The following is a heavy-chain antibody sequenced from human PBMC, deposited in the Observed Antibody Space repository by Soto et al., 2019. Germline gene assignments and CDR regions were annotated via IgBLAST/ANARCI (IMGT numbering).Heavy chain of an antibody. V-gene: IGHV1-46*01. D-gene: IGHD3-22*01. CDR3: ARDANSRNWFDP. CDR1: GYIFANYY. CDR2: ITRSGSGDGA. Sequence: GASVKVSCKASGYIFANYYIHWVRQAPGQGLEWMGIITRSGSGDGATYAQKFQGRVTMTRDTSTSTVYMELNSLRSEDTAVYYCARDANSRNWFDPWGQGTLVTAPQ. J-gene: IGHJ5*02.